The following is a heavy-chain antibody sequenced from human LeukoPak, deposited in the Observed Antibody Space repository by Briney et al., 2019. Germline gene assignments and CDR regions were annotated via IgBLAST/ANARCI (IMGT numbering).Heavy chain of an antibody. D-gene: IGHD4-23*01. V-gene: IGHV3-30*04. CDR1: GFNFGSYA. J-gene: IGHJ4*02. CDR3: ARGAHYGGNSPDY. Sequence: GRSLRLSCAAFGFNFGSYAMHWVRQAPDKGLQWVAVIWYDGSNKYYAESVKGRFIISRDNSKSTVFLQMNSLRIEDTGVYYCARGAHYGGNSPDYWGQGTLVTVSS. CDR2: IWYDGSNK.